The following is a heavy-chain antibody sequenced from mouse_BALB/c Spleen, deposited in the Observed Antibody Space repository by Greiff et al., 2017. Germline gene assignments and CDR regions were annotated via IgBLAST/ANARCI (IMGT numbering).Heavy chain of an antibody. V-gene: IGHV1-82*01. CDR3: ACGYDYAMDY. CDR2: IYPGDGDT. D-gene: IGHD2-2*01. J-gene: IGHJ4*01. CDR1: GYAFSSSW. Sequence: QVQLQQSGPELVKPGASVKISCKASGYAFSSSWMNWVKQRPGQGLEWIGRIYPGDGDTNYNGKFKGKATLTADKSSSTAYMQLSSLTSVESAVYFCACGYDYAMDYWGQGTSVTVSS.